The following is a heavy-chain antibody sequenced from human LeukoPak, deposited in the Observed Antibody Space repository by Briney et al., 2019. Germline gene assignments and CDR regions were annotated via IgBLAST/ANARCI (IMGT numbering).Heavy chain of an antibody. D-gene: IGHD2-2*01. Sequence: PGESLKISCKGSGYSFTSYWIGWVRQMPGKGLEWMGIIYPGDSDTRYSPSFQGQVTISADKSISTAYLQWSSLKASDTAMYYCARHVHCSSTSCYDGHFDYWGQGTLVTVSS. CDR2: IYPGDSDT. V-gene: IGHV5-51*01. J-gene: IGHJ4*02. CDR1: GYSFTSYW. CDR3: ARHVHCSSTSCYDGHFDY.